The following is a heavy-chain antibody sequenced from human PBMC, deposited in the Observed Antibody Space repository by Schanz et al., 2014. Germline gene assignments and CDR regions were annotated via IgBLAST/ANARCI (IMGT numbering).Heavy chain of an antibody. D-gene: IGHD1-26*01. CDR2: ISSSSSTR. CDR1: GFTFSRYS. J-gene: IGHJ4*02. Sequence: EVQLVESGGGLVQPGGSLRLSCAASGFTFSRYSMNWVRQAPGKGLEWVSYISSSSSTRYYADSVKGRFTISRDNAKNSLYLQMNSLRAEDTAVYYCARSRSGFYFDYWGQGTLVTVSS. V-gene: IGHV3-48*01. CDR3: ARSRSGFYFDY.